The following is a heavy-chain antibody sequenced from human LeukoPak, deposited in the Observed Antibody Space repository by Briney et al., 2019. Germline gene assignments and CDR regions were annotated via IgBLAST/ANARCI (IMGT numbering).Heavy chain of an antibody. J-gene: IGHJ1*01. D-gene: IGHD2-15*01. V-gene: IGHV2-70*11. CDR2: IDWDDDK. CDR1: GFSLSTSGMC. Sequence: SGPTLVNPTQALTLTCTFSGFSLSTSGMCVSWIRQPPGKALEWLARIDWDDDKYYSTSLKTRLTISKDTSKNQVVLTMTNMDPVDTATYYCARSDSFAEYFQHWGQGTLVTVSS. CDR3: ARSDSFAEYFQH.